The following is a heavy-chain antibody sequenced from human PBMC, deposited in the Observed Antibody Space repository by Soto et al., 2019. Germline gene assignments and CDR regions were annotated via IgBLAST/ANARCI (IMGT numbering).Heavy chain of an antibody. CDR3: ARDRSSIAAAGRSKVYYYYGMDV. CDR2: IIPILGIA. CDR1: GYTFTSYG. J-gene: IGHJ6*02. Sequence: SVKVSCKASGYTFTSYGISWVRQAPGQGLEWMGRIIPILGIANYAQKFQGRVTITADKSTSTAYMELSSLRSEDTAVYYCARDRSSIAAAGRSKVYYYYGMDVWG. D-gene: IGHD6-13*01. V-gene: IGHV1-69*04.